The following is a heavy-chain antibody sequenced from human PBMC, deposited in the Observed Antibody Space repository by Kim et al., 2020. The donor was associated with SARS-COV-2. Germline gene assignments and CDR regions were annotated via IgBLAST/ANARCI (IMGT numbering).Heavy chain of an antibody. CDR2: IYSGGSST. CDR3: AKDLGFTMVRGSSYGMDV. Sequence: GGSLRFSCAASGFTFSSYAMSWVRQAPGKGLEWVSVIYSGGSSTYYADSVKGRFTISRDNSKNTLYLQMNSLRAEDTAVYYCAKDLGFTMVRGSSYGMDV. CDR1: GFTFSSYA. D-gene: IGHD3-10*01. J-gene: IGHJ6*01. V-gene: IGHV3-23*03.